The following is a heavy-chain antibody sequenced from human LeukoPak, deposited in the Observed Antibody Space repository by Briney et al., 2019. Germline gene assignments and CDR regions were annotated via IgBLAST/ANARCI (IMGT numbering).Heavy chain of an antibody. CDR2: LNPGRGNT. CDR3: AREPMDTYYFDY. V-gene: IGHV1-46*01. J-gene: IGHJ4*02. D-gene: IGHD5-18*01. Sequence: GASVKVSCKASGYTFSSYYMHWVRQAPGQGLEWMGILNPGRGNTGYAQKFQGRVTMTRDTSTSTVYMELSSLRSEDTAVYYCAREPMDTYYFDYWGQGTLVTVSS. CDR1: GYTFSSYY.